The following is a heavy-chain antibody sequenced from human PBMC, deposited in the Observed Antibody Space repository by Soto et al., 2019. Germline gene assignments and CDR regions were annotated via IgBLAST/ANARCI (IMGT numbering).Heavy chain of an antibody. CDR3: ARDSLKGVTTSKY. CDR1: GFTFSSYS. D-gene: IGHD4-4*01. J-gene: IGHJ4*02. CDR2: ISSSSSSYI. Sequence: GGSLRLSCAASGFTFSSYSMNWVRQAPGKGLEWVSSISSSSSSYIYYADSVKGRFTISRDNAKNSLYLQMNSLRAEDTAVYYCARDSLKGVTTSKYWGQGTLVTVSS. V-gene: IGHV3-21*01.